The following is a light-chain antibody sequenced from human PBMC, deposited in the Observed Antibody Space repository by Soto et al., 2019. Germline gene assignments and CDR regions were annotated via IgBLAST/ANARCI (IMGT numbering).Light chain of an antibody. CDR3: QQAKNFPWT. Sequence: DIQMTQAPFSVSASVGDRVTITCRASQGISTSLAWYQQKPGKAPKLLIYGASSLQSGGPSRFSGTGSGTDFTLTISSLQPEDFATYYCQQAKNFPWTFGQGTKVEIK. V-gene: IGKV1-12*01. CDR2: GAS. J-gene: IGKJ1*01. CDR1: QGISTS.